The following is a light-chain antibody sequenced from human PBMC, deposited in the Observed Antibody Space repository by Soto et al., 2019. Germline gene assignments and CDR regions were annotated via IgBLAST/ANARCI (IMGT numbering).Light chain of an antibody. CDR1: RSSIGTNT. J-gene: IGLJ2*01. V-gene: IGLV1-44*01. CDR2: GDN. Sequence: QLVLTQPPSASGTPGQRVTISCSGSRSSIGTNTVNWYRQLPGTTPKLLIYGDNQRPSGVPDRFSGSKSGTSASLAISGLQSEDEAEYYCAAWDGSLNNVLFGGGTKLTVL. CDR3: AAWDGSLNNVL.